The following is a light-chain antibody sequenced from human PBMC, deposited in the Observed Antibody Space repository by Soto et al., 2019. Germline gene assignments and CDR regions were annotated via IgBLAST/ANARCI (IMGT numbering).Light chain of an antibody. V-gene: IGLV2-8*01. CDR1: NSDVGGYNY. CDR3: SSYAGSNWYV. CDR2: EVN. Sequence: XSVLTQPPSASGSPGQSVTISCTGTNSDVGGYNYVSWYQQYPGKAPKLIIYEVNERPSGVPDRFSGSKSGNTASLTVSGLQTADEADYYCSSYAGSNWYVFGTGTKSPS. J-gene: IGLJ1*01.